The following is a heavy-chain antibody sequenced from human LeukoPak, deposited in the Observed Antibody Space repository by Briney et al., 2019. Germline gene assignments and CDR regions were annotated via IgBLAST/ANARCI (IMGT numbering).Heavy chain of an antibody. J-gene: IGHJ5*02. CDR3: ARVDGSCSGGSCPSGNWFDP. D-gene: IGHD2-15*01. CDR1: GGSISSSSYY. V-gene: IGHV4-39*07. Sequence: PSETLSLTCTVSGGSISSSSYYWGWIRQPPGKGLEWIGRIYTSGSSNYNPSLKSRVTISLDTSKNQFSLKLSSGTATDTAVYFCARVDGSCSGGSCPSGNWFDPWGQGTLVTVSS. CDR2: IYTSGSS.